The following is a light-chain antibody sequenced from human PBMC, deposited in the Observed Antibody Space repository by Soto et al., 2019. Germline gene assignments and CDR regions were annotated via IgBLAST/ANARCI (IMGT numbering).Light chain of an antibody. CDR2: EVS. V-gene: IGLV2-14*01. Sequence: QSVLTQPASVSGSPGQSITISCTGTSSDVGTYNYVSWYQQHPGKAPKLMIYEVSNRPSGVSDRFSGSKSDNTASLSISGLQAEDEADYYCSSYTSSSTYVFGTGTTSPS. CDR3: SSYTSSSTYV. J-gene: IGLJ1*01. CDR1: SSDVGTYNY.